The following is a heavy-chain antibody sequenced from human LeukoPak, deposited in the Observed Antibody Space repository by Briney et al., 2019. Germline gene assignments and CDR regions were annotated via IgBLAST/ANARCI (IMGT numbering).Heavy chain of an antibody. CDR1: GFTFSNYW. Sequence: GMSLSLSCAASGFTFSNYWMHWVRQAPGKGLVWVSRVNSDGTYTNYADSVKGRFTIARDNAKNTLYLQMNSLRAEDTAVYYCIRGPSGGAMDVWGPGNTVTVSS. CDR2: VNSDGTYT. D-gene: IGHD3-10*01. V-gene: IGHV3-74*01. J-gene: IGHJ6*02. CDR3: IRGPSGGAMDV.